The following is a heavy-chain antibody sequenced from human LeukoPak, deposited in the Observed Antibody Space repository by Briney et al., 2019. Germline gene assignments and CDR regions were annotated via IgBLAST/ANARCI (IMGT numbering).Heavy chain of an antibody. Sequence: PSETLSLTCAVYGGSFSGYYWSWIRQPPGKGLEWIGEINHSGSTNYNPSLKSRVTISVDTSKNQFSLKLSSVTAADTAVYYCANLYYYYMDVWGKGTTVTVSS. V-gene: IGHV4-34*01. CDR2: INHSGST. CDR3: ANLYYYYMDV. J-gene: IGHJ6*03. CDR1: GGSFSGYY.